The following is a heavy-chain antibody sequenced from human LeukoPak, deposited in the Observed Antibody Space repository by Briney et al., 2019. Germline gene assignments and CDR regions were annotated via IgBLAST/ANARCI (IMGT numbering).Heavy chain of an antibody. V-gene: IGHV3-21*01. J-gene: IGHJ4*02. CDR3: ARGSVAIY. Sequence: GGSLRLSCAASEFAFSSYGMHWVRQAPGKGLEGVSSISSSSSYIYYADSVKGRFTISRDNAKNSLYLQMNSLRAEDTAVYYCARGSVAIYWGQGTLVTVSS. D-gene: IGHD5-12*01. CDR2: ISSSSSYI. CDR1: EFAFSSYG.